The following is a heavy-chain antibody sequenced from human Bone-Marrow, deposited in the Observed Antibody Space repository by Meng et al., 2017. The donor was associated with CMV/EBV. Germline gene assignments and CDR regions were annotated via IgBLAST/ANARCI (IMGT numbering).Heavy chain of an antibody. Sequence: ASVKVSCKASGYTFTGYYMHWVRQAPGQGLEWMGWINPNSGGTNYAQKFQGRVTMTRDTSISTAYMELSRLRSEDTAVYYCARGFRDIVATIGVSGNRHPYYFDYWGQGTLVTVSS. CDR3: ARGFRDIVATIGVSGNRHPYYFDY. V-gene: IGHV1-2*02. J-gene: IGHJ4*02. CDR1: GYTFTGYY. CDR2: INPNSGGT. D-gene: IGHD5-12*01.